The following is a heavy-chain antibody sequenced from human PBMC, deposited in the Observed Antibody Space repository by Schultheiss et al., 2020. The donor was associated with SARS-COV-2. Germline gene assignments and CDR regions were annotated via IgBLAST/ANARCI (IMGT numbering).Heavy chain of an antibody. V-gene: IGHV3-23*01. J-gene: IGHJ4*02. D-gene: IGHD6-19*01. CDR2: ISGSGGST. Sequence: GGSLRLSCAASGFTFSSYGMHWVRQAPGKGLEWVSAISGSGGSTYYADSVKGRFTISRDNSKNTLYLQMNSLRAEDTAVYYCARDEAYSSGWYPIDYWGQGTLVTVSS. CDR1: GFTFSSYG. CDR3: ARDEAYSSGWYPIDY.